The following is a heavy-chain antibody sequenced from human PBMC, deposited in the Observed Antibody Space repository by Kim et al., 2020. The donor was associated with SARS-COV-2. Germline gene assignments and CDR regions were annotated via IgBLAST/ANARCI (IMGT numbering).Heavy chain of an antibody. J-gene: IGHJ4*02. Sequence: GGSLRLSCEASRFTFHSYSMNWVRQAPGKGLEWVSSIDSTGTYINYADSVTGRFTISRDNAKNSLYLQMNSLRAEDTAVYYCTKDLPSADGSFDYWGQGTQVTVSS. CDR1: RFTFHSYS. CDR3: TKDLPSADGSFDY. D-gene: IGHD3-10*01. V-gene: IGHV3-21*01. CDR2: IDSTGTYI.